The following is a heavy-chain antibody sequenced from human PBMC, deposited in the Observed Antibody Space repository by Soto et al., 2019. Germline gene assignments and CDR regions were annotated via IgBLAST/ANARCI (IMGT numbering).Heavy chain of an antibody. V-gene: IGHV1-18*01. CDR3: ARDEVVVGYGMDV. CDR1: GGTFSSYA. Sequence: ASVKVSCKASGGTFSSYAISWVRQAPGQGLEWMGGIIANNGNTNYAQKFQGRVTMTADTSTSTAYMELRSLRSDDTAVYYCARDEVVVGYGMDVWGQGTTVTVSS. J-gene: IGHJ6*02. D-gene: IGHD3-22*01. CDR2: IIANNGNT.